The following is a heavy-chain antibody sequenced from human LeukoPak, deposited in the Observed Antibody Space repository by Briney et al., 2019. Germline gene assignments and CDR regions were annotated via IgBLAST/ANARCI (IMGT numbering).Heavy chain of an antibody. CDR2: ISYDGSTK. CDR1: GLIFSNHG. V-gene: IGHV3-30*18. D-gene: IGHD3-10*01. CDR3: AKDRHFYGAGSYYNLDY. Sequence: PGKSLRHPCPAPGLIFSNHGMYWVRQAPGKGLEWVSLISYDGSTKYYADSVEGRFTISRDNSKSTLYLQLNSLRVEDTAVYYCAKDRHFYGAGSYYNLDYWGQGTLVTVSS. J-gene: IGHJ4*02.